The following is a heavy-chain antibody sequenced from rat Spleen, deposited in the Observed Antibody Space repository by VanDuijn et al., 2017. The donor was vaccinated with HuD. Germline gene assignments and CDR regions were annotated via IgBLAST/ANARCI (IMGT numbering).Heavy chain of an antibody. CDR3: ARLAIATNVMDA. Sequence: EVQLQESGPGLVKPSQSLSLTCSVTGYSITSSYRWNWIRKFPGNKLEGMGYTNSAGTTNYNPYLKSRISITRDTYKNKFFLQVNSVTTDDTATSYCARLAIATNVMDAWGQGASVTVSS. CDR1: GYSITSSYR. V-gene: IGHV3-3*01. D-gene: IGHD1-3*01. CDR2: TNSAGTT. J-gene: IGHJ4*01.